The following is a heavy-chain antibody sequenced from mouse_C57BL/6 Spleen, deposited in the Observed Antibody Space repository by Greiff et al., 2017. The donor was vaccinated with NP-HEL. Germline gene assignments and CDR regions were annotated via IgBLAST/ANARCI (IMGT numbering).Heavy chain of an antibody. D-gene: IGHD2-4*01. V-gene: IGHV5-17*01. CDR2: ISSGSSTI. Sequence: DVKLVESGGGLVKPGGSLKLSCAASGFTFSDYGMHWVRQAPEKGLEWVAYISSGSSTIYYADTVKGRFTISRDNAKNTLFLQMTSLRSEDTAMYYCARPGRYDYDGYYFDYWGQGTTLTVSS. J-gene: IGHJ2*01. CDR1: GFTFSDYG. CDR3: ARPGRYDYDGYYFDY.